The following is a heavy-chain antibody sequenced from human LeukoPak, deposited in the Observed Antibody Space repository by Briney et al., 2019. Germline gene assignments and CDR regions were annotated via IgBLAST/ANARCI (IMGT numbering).Heavy chain of an antibody. CDR3: ARVTPAGSYYDFWSGYSHRWFDP. CDR1: GFTFDDYA. V-gene: IGHV3-9*01. J-gene: IGHJ5*02. CDR2: ISWNSGSI. D-gene: IGHD3-3*01. Sequence: GGSLRLSCAASGFTFDDYAMHWVRQAPGKGLEWVSGISWNSGSIGYADSVKGLFTISRDNAKNSLYLQMNSLRAEDTAVYYCARVTPAGSYYDFWSGYSHRWFDPWGQGTLVTVSS.